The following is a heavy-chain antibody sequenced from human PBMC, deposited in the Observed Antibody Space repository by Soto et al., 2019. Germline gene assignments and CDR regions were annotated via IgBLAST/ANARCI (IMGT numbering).Heavy chain of an antibody. CDR2: ISGSTSYK. D-gene: IGHD2-15*01. V-gene: IGHV3-21*01. J-gene: IGHJ4*02. CDR3: ARGPWGQLSPYFDY. CDR1: GFTFTSYS. Sequence: GGSLRLSCAASGFTFTSYSMTWVRQAPGKGLEWVSIISGSTSYKYYADSVKGRFTISRDNAKNSLYVQMSSLRAEDTAVYYCARGPWGQLSPYFDYWGQGTLVTVSS.